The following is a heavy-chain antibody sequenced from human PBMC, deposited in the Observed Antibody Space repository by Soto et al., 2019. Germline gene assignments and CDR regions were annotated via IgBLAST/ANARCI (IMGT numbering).Heavy chain of an antibody. D-gene: IGHD3-22*01. CDR1: GFTFSSYT. CDR3: ARDDASSGYPLNS. CDR2: ISSSSNHI. Sequence: EVQLVESGGGLVKPGGSLRLSCAASGFTFSSYTMNWVRQAPGKGLEWVSSISSSSNHIYYADSVKGRFTISRDNAKKSLYLQMSSLRSEDTAVYYCARDDASSGYPLNSWGQGTLVTVSS. V-gene: IGHV3-21*01. J-gene: IGHJ4*02.